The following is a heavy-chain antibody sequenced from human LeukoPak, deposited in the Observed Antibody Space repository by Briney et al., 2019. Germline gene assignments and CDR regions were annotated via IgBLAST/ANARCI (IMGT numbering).Heavy chain of an antibody. D-gene: IGHD3-22*01. CDR3: ARGPLHVALSSGYLKWLDP. Sequence: SVTVSCKASGGSFRSSTFAWVRQAPGRGLEWMGGIIPIFGTANYALDFQGRATITTDESTSTVYMELSSLISEDTAMYYCARGPLHVALSSGYLKWLDPWGQGSLVTVSS. CDR1: GGSFRSST. V-gene: IGHV1-69*05. CDR2: IIPIFGTA. J-gene: IGHJ5*02.